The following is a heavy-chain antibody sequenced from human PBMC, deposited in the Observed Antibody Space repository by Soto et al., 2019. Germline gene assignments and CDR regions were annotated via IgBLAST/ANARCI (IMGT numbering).Heavy chain of an antibody. Sequence: SETLSLTCAVYGGSFSGYYWSWIRQPPGKGLEWIGEINHSGSTNYNPSLKSRVTISVDTSKNQFSLKLSSVTAADTAVYYCARMIGSGSYDGKWFDPWGQGTLVTVSS. CDR3: ARMIGSGSYDGKWFDP. V-gene: IGHV4-34*01. J-gene: IGHJ5*02. D-gene: IGHD3-10*01. CDR1: GGSFSGYY. CDR2: INHSGST.